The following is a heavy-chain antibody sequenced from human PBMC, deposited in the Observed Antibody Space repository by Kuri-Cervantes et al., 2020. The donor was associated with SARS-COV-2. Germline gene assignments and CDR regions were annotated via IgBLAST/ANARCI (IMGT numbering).Heavy chain of an antibody. V-gene: IGHV4-39*07. CDR1: VGSISSGSYY. D-gene: IGHD7-27*01. Sequence: ESLKISCTVSVGSISSGSYYWGWIRQPPGKGLEWIGSIYYSGSTYYNPSLKSRVTISVDTSKNQFSLKLSSVTAADTAVYYCARDGAELGHPPPDAFDIWGQGTMVTVSS. CDR3: ARDGAELGHPPPDAFDI. J-gene: IGHJ3*02. CDR2: IYYSGST.